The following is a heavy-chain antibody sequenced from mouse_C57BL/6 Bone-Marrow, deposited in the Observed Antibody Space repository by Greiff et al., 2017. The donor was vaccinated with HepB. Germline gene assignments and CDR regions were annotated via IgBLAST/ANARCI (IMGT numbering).Heavy chain of an antibody. J-gene: IGHJ3*01. CDR3: ARSRIYYDYDVPY. Sequence: VQRVESGAELARPGASVKLSCKASGYTFTSYGISWVKQRTGQGLEWIGEIYPRSGNTYYNEKFKGKATLTADKSSSTAYMELRSLTSEDSAVYFCARSRIYYDYDVPYWGQGTLVTVSA. D-gene: IGHD2-4*01. CDR1: GYTFTSYG. V-gene: IGHV1-81*01. CDR2: IYPRSGNT.